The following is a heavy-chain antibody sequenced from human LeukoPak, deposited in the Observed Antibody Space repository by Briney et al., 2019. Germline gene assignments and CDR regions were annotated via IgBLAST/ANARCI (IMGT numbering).Heavy chain of an antibody. CDR3: AWGIVVVTASYYYYGMDV. V-gene: IGHV1-18*01. CDR1: GYTFTSYG. D-gene: IGHD2-21*02. CDR2: ISAYNGNT. J-gene: IGHJ6*02. Sequence: ASVKVSCKASGYTFTSYGISWVRQAPGQGLEWMGWISAYNGNTNYAQKFQGRVTMTRDTSTSTVYMELSSLRSEDTAVYYCAWGIVVVTASYYYYGMDVWGQGTTVTVSS.